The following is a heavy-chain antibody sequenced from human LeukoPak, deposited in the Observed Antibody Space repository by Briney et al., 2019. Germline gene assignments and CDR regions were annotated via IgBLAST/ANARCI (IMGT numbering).Heavy chain of an antibody. CDR1: GFTFNSHE. CDR3: ARVAKYGSGTYYPYFFDY. CDR2: ISSSGSTI. D-gene: IGHD3-10*01. V-gene: IGHV3-48*03. J-gene: IGHJ4*02. Sequence: GGSLRLSCAATGFTFNSHEMNWVRQAPGKGLEWVSYISSSGSTIYYADSVKGRFTTSRDNAKNSLYLQVNSLRAEDTAVYYCARVAKYGSGTYYPYFFDYWGQGTLVTVSS.